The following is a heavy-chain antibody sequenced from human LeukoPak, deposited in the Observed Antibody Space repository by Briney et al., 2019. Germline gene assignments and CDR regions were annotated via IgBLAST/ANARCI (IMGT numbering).Heavy chain of an antibody. J-gene: IGHJ3*02. CDR3: ARDGLLPVELANAFDI. D-gene: IGHD1-26*01. CDR2: TYYRSKWYN. CDR1: GDIVSSNSAA. Sequence: SQTLSLTCAISGDIVSSNSAAWNWIRQSPSRGLEWLGRTYYRSKWYNDYAVSVKSRITINPDTSKTQFSLQLNSVTPEDTAVYYCARDGLLPVELANAFDIWGQGTMVTVSS. V-gene: IGHV6-1*01.